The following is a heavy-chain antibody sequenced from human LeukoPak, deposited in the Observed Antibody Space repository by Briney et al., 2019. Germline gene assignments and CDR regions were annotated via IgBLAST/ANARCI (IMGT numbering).Heavy chain of an antibody. CDR2: ISYDGSNK. Sequence: GGSLRLSCAASGFTLSSYDMHWVRQAPGKGLEWVAVISYDGSNKYYADSVKGRFTIPRDNSKNTLYLQMNSLRAEDTAVYYCTAMDSYWGQGTLVTVSS. CDR1: GFTLSSYD. V-gene: IGHV3-30*03. J-gene: IGHJ4*02. D-gene: IGHD5-18*01. CDR3: TAMDSY.